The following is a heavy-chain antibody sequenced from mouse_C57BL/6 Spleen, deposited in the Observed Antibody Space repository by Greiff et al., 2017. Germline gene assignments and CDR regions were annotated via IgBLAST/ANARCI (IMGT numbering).Heavy chain of an antibody. Sequence: EVQGVESGPELVKPGDSVKISCKASGYSFTGYFMNWVMQSHGKSLEWIGRINPYNGDTFYNQKFKGKATLTVDKSSSTAHMELRSLTSEDSAVYYCARGRDYYGFDYWGQGTTLTVSS. J-gene: IGHJ2*01. V-gene: IGHV1-20*01. CDR1: GYSFTGYF. D-gene: IGHD1-1*01. CDR3: ARGRDYYGFDY. CDR2: INPYNGDT.